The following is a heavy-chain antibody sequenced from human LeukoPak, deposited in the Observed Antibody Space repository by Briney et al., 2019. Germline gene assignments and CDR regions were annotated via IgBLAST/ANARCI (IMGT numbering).Heavy chain of an antibody. CDR3: AKDHGDYGFDC. J-gene: IGHJ4*02. V-gene: IGHV3-21*04. CDR1: GFTFTSYS. D-gene: IGHD4-17*01. CDR2: IRFTGSYI. Sequence: GGSLRLSCAASGFTFTSYSMNWVRQAPGRGLEWVSSIRFTGSYIYYADSVKGRFTISRDNSKNTLCLQMNSLRAEDTAVYYCAKDHGDYGFDCWGQGTLVTVSS.